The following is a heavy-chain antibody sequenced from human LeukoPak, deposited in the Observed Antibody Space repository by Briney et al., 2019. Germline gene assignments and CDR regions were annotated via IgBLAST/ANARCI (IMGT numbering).Heavy chain of an antibody. D-gene: IGHD3-10*01. V-gene: IGHV3-23*01. Sequence: PGGSLRLSCAASGFSVSGEFMSWVRQAPGKGLEWVSTINGGGGGTYYADSVKGRFTISRDNSKNTVYLQLNSLGAEDTAVYYCAKVPDYYGSGSVDYWGQGTLVTVSS. CDR3: AKVPDYYGSGSVDY. CDR1: GFSVSGEF. J-gene: IGHJ4*02. CDR2: INGGGGGT.